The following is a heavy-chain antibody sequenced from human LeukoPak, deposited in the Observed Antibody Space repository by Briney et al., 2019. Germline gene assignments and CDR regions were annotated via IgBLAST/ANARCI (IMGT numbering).Heavy chain of an antibody. CDR1: GFTFSSYS. CDR2: ISSSSSYI. J-gene: IGHJ4*02. CDR3: ARDHVGGYSGYDPYYFDY. D-gene: IGHD5-12*01. Sequence: PGGSLRLSCAASGFTFSSYSMNWVRQAPGEGLEWVSSISSSSSYIYYADSVKGRFTISRDNAKNSLYLQMNSLRAEDTAVYYCARDHVGGYSGYDPYYFDYWGKGTLVTVSS. V-gene: IGHV3-21*01.